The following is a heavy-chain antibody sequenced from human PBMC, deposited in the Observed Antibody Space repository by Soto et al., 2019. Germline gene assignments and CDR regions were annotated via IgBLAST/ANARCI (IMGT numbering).Heavy chain of an antibody. J-gene: IGHJ4*02. V-gene: IGHV3-7*01. CDR3: ARGTTLDY. D-gene: IGHD4-17*01. CDR1: GFTLGDHW. Sequence: EVQLVESGGGLVQPGGSLRLSCAASGFTLGDHWMSWVRQAPGKGLEWAANMNQDGSEKYYVDSVKGRFTISRDNAKNTLYRQMNSLRAEDAAVYYCARGTTLDYWGQGTLVTVSS. CDR2: MNQDGSEK.